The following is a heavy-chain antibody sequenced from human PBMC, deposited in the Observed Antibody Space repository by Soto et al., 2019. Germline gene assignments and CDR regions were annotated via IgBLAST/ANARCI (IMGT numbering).Heavy chain of an antibody. CDR2: IYYSGST. Sequence: SETLSLTCTVSGGSISSYYWSWIRQPPGKGLEWIGYIYYSGSTNYNPSRKSRVTISVDTSKNQFSLKLSSVTAADTAVYYCARCSSSWTGGYYYYYGMDVWGQGTTVTVSS. V-gene: IGHV4-59*01. CDR3: ARCSSSWTGGYYYYYGMDV. CDR1: GGSISSYY. D-gene: IGHD6-13*01. J-gene: IGHJ6*02.